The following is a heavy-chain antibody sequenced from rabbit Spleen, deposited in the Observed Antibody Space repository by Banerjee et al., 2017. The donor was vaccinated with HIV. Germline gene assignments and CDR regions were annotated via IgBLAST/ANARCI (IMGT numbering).Heavy chain of an antibody. Sequence: QEQLEESGGGLVKPEGSLTLTCIASGVSFSGSSYMCWVRQAPGKGLEWIACIDSTTGNTYYASWAKGRFTISKTSSTTVTLQMTSLTAADTATYFCARADSSYFDAFDPWGPGTLVTVS. V-gene: IGHV1S45*01. CDR3: ARADSSYFDAFDP. CDR1: GVSFSGSSY. J-gene: IGHJ2*01. CDR2: IDSTTGNT. D-gene: IGHD8-1*01.